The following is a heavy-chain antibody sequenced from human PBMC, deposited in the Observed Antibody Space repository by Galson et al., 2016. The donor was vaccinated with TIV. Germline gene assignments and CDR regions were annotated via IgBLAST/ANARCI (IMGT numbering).Heavy chain of an antibody. CDR1: GLGFSGHG. J-gene: IGHJ6*03. Sequence: SLRLSCAASGLGFSGHGMHWVRKAPGKGLEWVAFIENDGSNKYYPDSVKGRFTVSRDNSKNTLYLHMNSLRPEDTAIYYCAKDFSYSSVSGYYYYYMDVWGKGTTVTVSS. CDR3: AKDFSYSSVSGYYYYYMDV. CDR2: IENDGSNK. V-gene: IGHV3-30*02. D-gene: IGHD3-22*01.